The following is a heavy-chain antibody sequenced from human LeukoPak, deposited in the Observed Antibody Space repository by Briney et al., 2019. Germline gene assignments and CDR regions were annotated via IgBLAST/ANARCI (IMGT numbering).Heavy chain of an antibody. CDR2: ISSSSSYI. CDR3: ASFYGSGSYYSLVREPFDY. V-gene: IGHV3-21*01. Sequence: PGGSLRLSCAASGFTFSSYSMNWVRQAPGKGLEWVSSISSSSSYIYYADSVKGRFTIPRDNAKNSLYLQMNSLRAEDTAVYYCASFYGSGSYYSLVREPFDYWGQGTLVTVSS. D-gene: IGHD3-10*01. CDR1: GFTFSSYS. J-gene: IGHJ4*02.